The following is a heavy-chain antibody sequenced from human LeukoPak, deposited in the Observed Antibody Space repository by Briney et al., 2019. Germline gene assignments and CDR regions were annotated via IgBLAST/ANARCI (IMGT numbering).Heavy chain of an antibody. CDR1: GGSISSSNW. Sequence: SGTLSLTCAVSGGSISSSNWWSWVRQPPGKGLEWIGEIYHSGSTNYNPSLKSRVTISVDKSKNQFSLKLSSVTAADMAVYYCARDCHYGSGSYYIDYWGQGTLVTVSS. D-gene: IGHD3-10*01. V-gene: IGHV4-4*02. CDR2: IYHSGST. CDR3: ARDCHYGSGSYYIDY. J-gene: IGHJ4*02.